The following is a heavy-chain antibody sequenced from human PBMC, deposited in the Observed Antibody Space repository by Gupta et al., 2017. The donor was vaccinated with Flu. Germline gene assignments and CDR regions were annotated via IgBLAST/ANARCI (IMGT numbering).Heavy chain of an antibody. CDR1: GDTFTSYY. CDR2: INPSGGST. CDR3: ATQGYSYGFIENWFDP. D-gene: IGHD5-18*01. V-gene: IGHV1-46*01. Sequence: HVQLVQSGADVKKPGASVKVSCKASGDTFTSYYMHWVRQAPGQGLEWMGIINPSGGSTSYAQKFQGRVTMTRDTSTSTVYMELSSLRSEDTAVYYCATQGYSYGFIENWFDPWGQGTLVTVSS. J-gene: IGHJ5*02.